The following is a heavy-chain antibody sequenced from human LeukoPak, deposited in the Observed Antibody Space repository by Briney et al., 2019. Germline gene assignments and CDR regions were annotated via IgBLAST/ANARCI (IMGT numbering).Heavy chain of an antibody. Sequence: GGSLRLSCAASGFTVTYTYMSWVRQTPGKGLEWVSVMYAGDGGAYYADSVKGRFTISRDHSQNMVHLQMNSLRIEDTAVYFCARGGWAKLPGLVEGPLPNSRNTSQKVCTFKKKHPKKGGTGFFFLGGGGGGLIFGGAPPRGPGT. D-gene: IGHD3/OR15-3a*01. CDR1: GFTVTYTY. CDR2: MYAGDGGA. CDR3: ARGGWAKLPGLVEGPLPNSRNTSQKVCTFKKKHPKKGGTGFFFLGGGGGGLIFGGAPP. V-gene: IGHV3-66*02. J-gene: IGHJ5*02.